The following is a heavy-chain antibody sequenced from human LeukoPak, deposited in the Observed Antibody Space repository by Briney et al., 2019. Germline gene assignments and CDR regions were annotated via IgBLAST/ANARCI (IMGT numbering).Heavy chain of an antibody. D-gene: IGHD6-13*01. V-gene: IGHV1-8*01. CDR2: MIPNSGNT. CDR1: GYTFTSYD. Sequence: ASVKVSCKASGYTFTSYDINWVRQATGQGLEWMGWMIPNSGNTGYAQKFQGRVTMTRNTSISTAYMELSSLRSEDTAAYYCARGEAPLGSSSWGAWGQGTLVTVSS. J-gene: IGHJ4*02. CDR3: ARGEAPLGSSSWGA.